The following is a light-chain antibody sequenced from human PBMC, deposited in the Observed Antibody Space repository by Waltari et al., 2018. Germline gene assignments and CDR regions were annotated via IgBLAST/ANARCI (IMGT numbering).Light chain of an antibody. CDR1: QSVSSTY. CDR3: QHYSSSSWT. V-gene: IGKV3-20*01. CDR2: GAS. J-gene: IGKJ1*01. Sequence: EIVLTQSPGTLSLSPGDRATLSCRASQSVSSTYLAWYQQKPGQAPGLLIYGASSRATCIPDRCSGSGSGTDFTLTISRLEPEDFAVYYCQHYSSSSWTFGQGTKVEIK.